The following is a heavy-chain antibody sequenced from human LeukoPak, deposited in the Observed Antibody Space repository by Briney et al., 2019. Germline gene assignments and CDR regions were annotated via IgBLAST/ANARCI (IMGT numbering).Heavy chain of an antibody. CDR3: ARVSDYSNYFDY. CDR1: GFSFSSNG. V-gene: IGHV3-33*01. D-gene: IGHD4-11*01. J-gene: IGHJ4*02. CDR2: IWYDGSNK. Sequence: LGGSLRLSCAASGFSFSSNGMHWVRQAPGKGLEWVAVIWYDGSNKYYADTVRGRFTISRDNSKNTLYLQMNSLRAEDTAVYYCARVSDYSNYFDYWGQGTLVTVSS.